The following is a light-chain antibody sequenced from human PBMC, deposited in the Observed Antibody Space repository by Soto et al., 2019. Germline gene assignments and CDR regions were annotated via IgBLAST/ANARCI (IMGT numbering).Light chain of an antibody. Sequence: DIQMTQSPSSVSASVGDRVTITCRASQDISTWLAWYQQKPGKAPELLIYGASTLQSGVPSTFSGSGSGTDFTLTISNLQPGDFATYYCQQTTSFPLTFGGGTKVEVK. V-gene: IGKV1-12*01. CDR2: GAS. J-gene: IGKJ4*01. CDR1: QDISTW. CDR3: QQTTSFPLT.